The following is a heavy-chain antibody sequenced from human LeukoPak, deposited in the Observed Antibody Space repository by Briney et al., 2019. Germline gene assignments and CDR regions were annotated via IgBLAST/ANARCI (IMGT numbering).Heavy chain of an antibody. D-gene: IGHD3-10*01. V-gene: IGHV3-23*01. J-gene: IGHJ6*03. Sequence: GGSLRLSCAASGFTFSTYAMSWVRQAPGKGLEWLSTIGGGGRDTFYADSVKGRFTVSRDNSKNTLYLQMSSLRAEDTAVYFCAKNRGADYYNYYMDVWGKGTTVTVSS. CDR1: GFTFSTYA. CDR2: IGGGGRDT. CDR3: AKNRGADYYNYYMDV.